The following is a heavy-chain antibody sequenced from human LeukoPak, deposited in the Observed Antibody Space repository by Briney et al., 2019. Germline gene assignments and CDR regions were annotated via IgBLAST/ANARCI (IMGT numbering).Heavy chain of an antibody. CDR1: GFTFSSYG. J-gene: IGHJ4*02. D-gene: IGHD2-21*02. V-gene: IGHV3-30*18. CDR3: AKDLERHIVVVTASAVDY. Sequence: GRSLRLSCAASGFTFSSYGMHWVRQAPGKGLEWAAVISYDGSKKYYADSVKGRFTSSRDNSKNTLYLQMSSLRPEDTAVYYCAKDLERHIVVVTASAVDYWGQGTLVTVSS. CDR2: ISYDGSKK.